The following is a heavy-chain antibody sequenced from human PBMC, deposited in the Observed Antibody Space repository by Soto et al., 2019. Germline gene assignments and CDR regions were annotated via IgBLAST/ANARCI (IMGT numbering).Heavy chain of an antibody. Sequence: PGGSLRLSCVASGFTFSTYAMSWVRQAPGKGLEWVSALSPSGGETYYADSVKGRFTISRDKSMNALYLQMNSLRVEDTAVYYCAHPRGYGVFDAYDIWGQGTMVTVSS. CDR2: LSPSGGET. V-gene: IGHV3-23*01. CDR1: GFTFSTYA. D-gene: IGHD4-17*01. J-gene: IGHJ3*02. CDR3: AHPRGYGVFDAYDI.